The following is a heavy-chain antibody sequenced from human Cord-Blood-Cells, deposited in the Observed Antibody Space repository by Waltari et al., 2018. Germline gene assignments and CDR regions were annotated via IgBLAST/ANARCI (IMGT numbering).Heavy chain of an antibody. J-gene: IGHJ3*02. CDR1: GFTFSSYA. CDR2: ISGSGGST. D-gene: IGHD5-12*01. V-gene: IGHV3-23*01. Sequence: EVQLLESGGGLVQPGGSLRLSCASSGFTFSSYAMSWVRQAPGMGLEWVSAISGSGGSTYYADSVKGLFTISRDNSKNTLYLQMNSLRAEDAAVYYCAKNARGSGYSGYDGAFDIWGQGTMVTVSS. CDR3: AKNARGSGYSGYDGAFDI.